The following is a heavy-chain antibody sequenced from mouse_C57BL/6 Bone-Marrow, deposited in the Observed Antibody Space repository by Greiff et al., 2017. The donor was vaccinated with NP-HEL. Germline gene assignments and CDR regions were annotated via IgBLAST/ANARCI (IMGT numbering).Heavy chain of an antibody. CDR1: GYTFTSYW. Sequence: QVQLQQPGAELVRPGTSVKLSCKASGYTFTSYWMHWVKQRPGQGLEWIGVIDPSDSYTNYNQKFKGKATLTVDTSSSTAYMQLSSLTAEDAAVCYCARPHEGWFAYWGQGTLVTVSS. J-gene: IGHJ3*01. CDR2: IDPSDSYT. V-gene: IGHV1-59*01. CDR3: ARPHEGWFAY.